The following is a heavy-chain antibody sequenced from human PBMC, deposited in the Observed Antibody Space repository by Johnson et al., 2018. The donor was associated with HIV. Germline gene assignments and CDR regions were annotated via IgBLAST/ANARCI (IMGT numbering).Heavy chain of an antibody. CDR2: IWSDGSNK. V-gene: IGHV3-33*01. CDR3: ATSTASDALDI. Sequence: QVQLVESGGGVVQPWRSVRLSCAASGFIFSSYGMHWVRQAPGKGLEWVAVIWSDGSNKYYADSVKGRFTISRDNSKNTLFLQMNSLRADDTAMYYCATSTASDALDIWGQGTMVTVSS. D-gene: IGHD1-1*01. CDR1: GFIFSSYG. J-gene: IGHJ3*02.